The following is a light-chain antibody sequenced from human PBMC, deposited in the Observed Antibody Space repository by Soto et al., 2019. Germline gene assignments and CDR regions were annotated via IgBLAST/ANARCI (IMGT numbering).Light chain of an antibody. Sequence: QPVLTQPPSVSAAPGQTVTISCSGSGSNIGSNSVSWYQQVPGTAPKLLLYDNNKRPSGIPDRFFGSKSGTSATLGIAGLQTADEADYYCGTWESYLSVGVFGGGTKLTVL. CDR1: GSNIGSNS. J-gene: IGLJ3*02. CDR3: GTWESYLSVGV. V-gene: IGLV1-51*01. CDR2: DNN.